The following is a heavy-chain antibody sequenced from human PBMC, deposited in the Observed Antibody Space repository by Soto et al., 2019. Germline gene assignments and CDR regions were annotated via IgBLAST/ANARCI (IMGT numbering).Heavy chain of an antibody. J-gene: IGHJ6*02. CDR2: TYYRSKWYN. CDR1: GDSVSSNSAA. D-gene: IGHD6-19*01. Sequence: SRTLSLTCAISGDSVSSNSAAWNWIRQSPSRGLEWLGRTYYRSKWYNDYAVSVKSRITINPDTSKNQFSLQLNSVTPEDTAVYYCARDPIAVADTGYYYYYGMDVWGQGTTVTVSS. V-gene: IGHV6-1*01. CDR3: ARDPIAVADTGYYYYYGMDV.